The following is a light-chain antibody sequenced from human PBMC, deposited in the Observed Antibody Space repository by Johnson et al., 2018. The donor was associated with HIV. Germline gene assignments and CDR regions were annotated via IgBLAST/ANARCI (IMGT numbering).Light chain of an antibody. V-gene: IGLV1-51*01. CDR2: DNN. J-gene: IGLJ1*01. Sequence: QSVLTQPPSVSAAPGQKVTISCSGSSSNIGNNYVSWYQQVPGTAPKLLIYDNNKRPSGIPARFSGSKSGTSATLAITGLPTGDEADYYCGTWDSSLSAGRVFGTGTKVTVL. CDR1: SSNIGNNY. CDR3: GTWDSSLSAGRV.